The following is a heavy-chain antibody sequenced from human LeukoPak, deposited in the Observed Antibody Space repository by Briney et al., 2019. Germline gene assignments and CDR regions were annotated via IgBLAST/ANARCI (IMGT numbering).Heavy chain of an antibody. Sequence: GGSLRLSCAASGFTFSSYEMNWARQAPGKGLEWVSYISSSGSTIYYADSVRGRFTISRDNAKNSLYLQMNSLRAEDTAVYYCAELGITMIGGVWGKGTTVTISS. CDR2: ISSSGSTI. CDR1: GFTFSSYE. CDR3: AELGITMIGGV. D-gene: IGHD3-10*02. J-gene: IGHJ6*04. V-gene: IGHV3-48*03.